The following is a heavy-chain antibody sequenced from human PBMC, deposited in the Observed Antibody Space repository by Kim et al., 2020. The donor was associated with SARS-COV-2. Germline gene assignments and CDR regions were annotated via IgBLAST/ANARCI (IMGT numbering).Heavy chain of an antibody. CDR1: GFTFSSYA. CDR3: AKDRDTAMVTPGYFDL. D-gene: IGHD5-18*01. V-gene: IGHV3-23*01. J-gene: IGHJ2*01. CDR2: ISGSGGST. Sequence: GGSLRLSCAASGFTFSSYAMSWVRQAPGKGLEWVSAISGSGGSTYYADSVKGRFTISRDNSKNTLYLQMNSLRAEDTAVYYCAKDRDTAMVTPGYFDLWGRGTLVTVSS.